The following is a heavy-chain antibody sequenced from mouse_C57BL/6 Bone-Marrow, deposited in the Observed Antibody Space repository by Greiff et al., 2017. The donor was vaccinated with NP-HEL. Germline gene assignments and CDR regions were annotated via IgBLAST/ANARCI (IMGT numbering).Heavy chain of an antibody. CDR3: AKAEYDGFWFAY. CDR1: GFSFTSYG. Sequence: VQLVESGPGLVSPSQSLSITCTVSGFSFTSYGVSWVRQPPGKGLEWLGVICGDGSTNYHSALISRLSISKDNSQSQVILKLNSLQTDDTATYCCAKAEYDGFWFAYWGQGTLVTVSA. CDR2: ICGDGST. V-gene: IGHV2-3*01. D-gene: IGHD2-3*01. J-gene: IGHJ3*01.